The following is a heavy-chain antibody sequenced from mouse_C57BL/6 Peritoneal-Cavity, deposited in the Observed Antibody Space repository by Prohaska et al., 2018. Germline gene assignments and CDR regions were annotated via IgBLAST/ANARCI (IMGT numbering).Heavy chain of an antibody. Sequence: HGKSLEWIGDINPNNGGTIYNQKFKGKATLTVDKSSSTAYMELRSLTSEDTAVYYCARRGGNGYPYYFDYWGQGTTLTVSS. CDR2: INPNNGGT. CDR3: ARRGGNGYPYYFDY. D-gene: IGHD2-2*01. J-gene: IGHJ2*01. V-gene: IGHV1-18*01.